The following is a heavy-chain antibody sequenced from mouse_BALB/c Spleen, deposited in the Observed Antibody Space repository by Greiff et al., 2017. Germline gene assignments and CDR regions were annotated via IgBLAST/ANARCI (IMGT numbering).Heavy chain of an antibody. Sequence: DVKLVESGPGLVEPSQSLSLTCTVTGYSITSDYAWNWIRQFPGNKLEWMGYISYSGSTSYNPSLKSRISITRDTSKNQFFLQLNSVTTEDTATYYCARRAGYYDWFAYWGQGTLVTVS. CDR1: GYSITSDYA. V-gene: IGHV3-2*02. J-gene: IGHJ3*01. D-gene: IGHD2-3*01. CDR2: ISYSGST. CDR3: ARRAGYYDWFAY.